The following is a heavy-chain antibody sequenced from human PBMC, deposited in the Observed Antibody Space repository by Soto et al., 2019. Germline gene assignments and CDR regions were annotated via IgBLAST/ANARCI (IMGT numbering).Heavy chain of an antibody. CDR3: ARDLRGYSYGWGYYYYYGMDV. V-gene: IGHV7-4-1*01. D-gene: IGHD5-18*01. J-gene: IGHJ6*01. CDR1: GYSFSGYA. Sequence: GASLKGSRKAAGYSFSGYAMNWVRHAPGQGLEWMGWINTNTGNPTYAQGFTGRFVFSLDTSVSTAYLQICSLKAEDTAVYYCARDLRGYSYGWGYYYYYGMDVWGQRPTVTVSS. CDR2: INTNTGNP.